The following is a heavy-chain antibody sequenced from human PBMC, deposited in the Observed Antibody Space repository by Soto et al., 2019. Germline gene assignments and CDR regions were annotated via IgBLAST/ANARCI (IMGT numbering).Heavy chain of an antibody. V-gene: IGHV3-23*01. J-gene: IGHJ6*02. CDR3: AKDQSGWFRNARNYYYYGMDV. D-gene: IGHD6-19*01. Sequence: GGSLRLSCAASGFTFSSYAMSWVRQAPGKGLEWVSARSGSGGSTYYADSVKGRFTISRDNSKNTLYLQMNSLRAEDTAVYYCAKDQSGWFRNARNYYYYGMDVWGQGTTVTVSS. CDR1: GFTFSSYA. CDR2: RSGSGGST.